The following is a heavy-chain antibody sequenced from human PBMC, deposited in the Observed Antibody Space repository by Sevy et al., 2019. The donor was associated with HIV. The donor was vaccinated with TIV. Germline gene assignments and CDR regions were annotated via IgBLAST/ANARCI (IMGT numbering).Heavy chain of an antibody. D-gene: IGHD3-22*01. Sequence: ASVKVSCKASGYTFTSYGISWVRQAPGQGLEWMGWISTYNGNTNYAQKLQGRVNMTTDTSTSTAYMELRSLRSDDTAVYYCARDRYYHDSGGYYLDYWGQGTLVTVSS. V-gene: IGHV1-18*01. CDR1: GYTFTSYG. CDR3: ARDRYYHDSGGYYLDY. J-gene: IGHJ4*02. CDR2: ISTYNGNT.